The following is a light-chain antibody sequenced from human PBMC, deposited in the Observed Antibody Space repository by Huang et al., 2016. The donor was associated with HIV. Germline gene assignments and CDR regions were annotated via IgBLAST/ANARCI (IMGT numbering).Light chain of an antibody. Sequence: TQSPVILSVSLGERATLSCRASHSLNGDLAWYQKGPGHGLRLLLYGASSRAAGVPARFTGSGSGTNFTLIVNNLQSEDFAVYYCHQYNTWPATFGQGTSLEI. CDR1: HSLNGD. CDR3: HQYNTWPAT. J-gene: IGKJ2*01. CDR2: GAS. V-gene: IGKV3-15*01.